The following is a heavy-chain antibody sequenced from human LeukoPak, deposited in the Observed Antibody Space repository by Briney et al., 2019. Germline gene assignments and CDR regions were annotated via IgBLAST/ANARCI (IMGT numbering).Heavy chain of an antibody. V-gene: IGHV4-39*01. CDR2: IYYSGST. J-gene: IGHJ6*03. Sequence: SETLSLTCTVSGGSISSSSYYWGWIRQPPGKGLEWIGSIYYSGSTYYNPSLKSRVTMSVDTSKNQFSLKLSSVTAADTAVYYCARHLNPNYYYYYYMDVWGKGTTVTVSS. CDR1: GGSISSSSYY. CDR3: ARHLNPNYYYYYYMDV.